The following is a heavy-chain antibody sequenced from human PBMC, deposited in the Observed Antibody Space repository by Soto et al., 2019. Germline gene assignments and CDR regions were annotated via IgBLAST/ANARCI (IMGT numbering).Heavy chain of an antibody. CDR2: IVVDSGNT. CDR1: GFTFSNSA. CDR3: AAGSRDQIDH. J-gene: IGHJ4*02. D-gene: IGHD2-2*01. Sequence: SVKVSCKASGFTFSNSAVQWVRQSRGQRLEWIGWIVVDSGNTIYAQKFQERVTFTRDMSTNTAYMELNNLRSDDTAVYYCAAGSRDQIDHWGQGTLVTVSS. V-gene: IGHV1-58*01.